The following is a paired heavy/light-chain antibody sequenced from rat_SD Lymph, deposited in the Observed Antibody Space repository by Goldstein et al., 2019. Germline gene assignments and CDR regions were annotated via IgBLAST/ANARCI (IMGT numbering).Heavy chain of an antibody. J-gene: IGHJ2*01. CDR2: SRNKANDYST. CDR3: ARDNTLKAR. V-gene: IGHV7-14*01. CDR1: GFTFSDFY. D-gene: IGHD1-4*01. Sequence: EVKLVEYGGGLVQPGASLRLSCEASGFTFSDFYMEWIRQAPGKGLEWIAASRNKANDYSTVYSASVKDRFTISRDTYKSILYLQMNTLKPEDTAIYYCARDNTLKARGGQGVMVTVSS.
Light chain of an antibody. J-gene: IGKJ2-1*01. CDR1: EDIYSN. V-gene: IGKV12S34*01. Sequence: DIQMTQSPASLSASLGETVTIECRASEDIYSNLAWYQQKPGNSPQLLIYDANSLADGVPSRFSGSGSGTQYSLKINSLQSEDVASYFCQQYNNYPNTFGAGTKLELK. CDR3: QQYNNYPNT. CDR2: DAN.